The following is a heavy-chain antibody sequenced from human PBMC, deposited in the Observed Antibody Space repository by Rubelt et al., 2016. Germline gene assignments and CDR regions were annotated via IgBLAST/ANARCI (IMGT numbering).Heavy chain of an antibody. V-gene: IGHV3-30*01. J-gene: IGHJ5*02. Sequence: SYDGSNKYYADSVKGRFTISRDNSKNTLYLQMNSLRAEDTAVYYCARQGETTAIGIRSNWFDPWGQGTLVTVSS. CDR3: ARQGETTAIGIRSNWFDP. D-gene: IGHD4-11*01. CDR2: SYDGSNK.